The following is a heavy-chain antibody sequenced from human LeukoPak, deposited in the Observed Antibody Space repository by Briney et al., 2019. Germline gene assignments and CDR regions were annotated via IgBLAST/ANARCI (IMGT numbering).Heavy chain of an antibody. D-gene: IGHD4-11*01. V-gene: IGHV4-61*02. CDR3: ARTKTVTTLRAYYYYYVDV. CDR2: IYTSGST. CDR1: GGSISSGSYY. Sequence: ASQTLSLTCTVSGGSISSGSYYWSWIRRPAGKGLEWIGRIYTSGSTNYNPSLKSRVTISVDTSKNQFSLKLSSVTAADTAVYYCARTKTVTTLRAYYYYYVDVWGKGTTVTVSS. J-gene: IGHJ6*03.